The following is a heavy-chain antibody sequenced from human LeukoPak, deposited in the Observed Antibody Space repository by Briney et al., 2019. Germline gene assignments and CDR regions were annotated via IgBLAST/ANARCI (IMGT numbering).Heavy chain of an antibody. CDR3: ARGRIAAAASPFDY. CDR2: IYSGGST. CDR1: GFTVSSNY. D-gene: IGHD6-13*01. V-gene: IGHV3-53*05. J-gene: IGHJ4*02. Sequence: GGSLRLSCAASGFTVSSNYMSWVRQAPGKGLEWVSVIYSGGSTYYADSVKGRFTISRDNSKNTLYLQMNSLRAEDTAVYYCARGRIAAAASPFDYWGQGTLVTVSS.